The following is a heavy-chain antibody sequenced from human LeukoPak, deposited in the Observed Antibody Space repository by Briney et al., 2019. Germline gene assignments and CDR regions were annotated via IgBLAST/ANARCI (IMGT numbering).Heavy chain of an antibody. V-gene: IGHV4-39*07. CDR2: IYYSGST. CDR3: ARSDPYGDYYRALDPPDY. CDR1: GGSISSYY. Sequence: PSETLSLTCTVSGGSISSYYWGWIRQPPGKGLEWIGSIYYSGSTYYNPSLKSRVTISVDTSKNQFSLKLSSVTAADTAVYYCARSDPYGDYYRALDPPDYWGQGTLVTVSS. D-gene: IGHD4-17*01. J-gene: IGHJ4*02.